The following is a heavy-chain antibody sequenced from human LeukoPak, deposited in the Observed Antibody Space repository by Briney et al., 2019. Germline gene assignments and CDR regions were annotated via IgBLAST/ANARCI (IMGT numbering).Heavy chain of an antibody. CDR3: ARATGDFEYSSSDGY. V-gene: IGHV1-46*02. D-gene: IGHD6-6*01. CDR2: INPSGGST. J-gene: IGHJ4*02. CDR1: VYTFNSYY. Sequence: GASVKVSCKASVYTFNSYYMHWVRQAPGQGLEWMGIINPSGGSTSYAQKFQGRVTMTRDTSTSTVYMELSSLRSEDTAVYYCARATGDFEYSSSDGYWGQGTLVTVSS.